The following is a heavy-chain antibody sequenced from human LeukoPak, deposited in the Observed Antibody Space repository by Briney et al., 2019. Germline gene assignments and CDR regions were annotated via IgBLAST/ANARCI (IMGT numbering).Heavy chain of an antibody. D-gene: IGHD1-26*01. J-gene: IGHJ4*02. V-gene: IGHV3-9*01. CDR3: AKAGPAEWEIRPYYFDY. Sequence: HPGGSLRLSCAASGFTFDDYAMHWVRQAPGKGLEWVSGISWNSGSIGYADSVKGRFTISRDNAKNSLYLQMNSLRAEDTALYYCAKAGPAEWEIRPYYFDYWGQGTLVTVSS. CDR2: ISWNSGSI. CDR1: GFTFDDYA.